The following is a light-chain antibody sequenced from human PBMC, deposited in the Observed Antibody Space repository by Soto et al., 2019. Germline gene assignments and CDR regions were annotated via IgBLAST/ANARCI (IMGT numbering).Light chain of an antibody. J-gene: IGKJ5*01. CDR1: QSVSSN. CDR2: GAS. CDR3: HQRQYWPPIT. V-gene: IGKV3D-15*01. Sequence: EIVITQSPPTLSVTPGERATLSCRASQSVSSNLAWYQQKPGQAPRLLIYGASNRATGIPARFSGSGSGTDFTLTISSLEPEDFAVYYCHQRQYWPPITFGQGTRLEI.